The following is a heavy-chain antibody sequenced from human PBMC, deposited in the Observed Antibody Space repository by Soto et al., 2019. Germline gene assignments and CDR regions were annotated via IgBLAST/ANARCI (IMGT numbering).Heavy chain of an antibody. CDR3: AKYCSSDVCFDY. V-gene: IGHV3-48*02. CDR2: ISGSGDTK. Sequence: GGSLRLSCASAGSTFSYCSMNWDRQAPGKGLEWVSFISGSGDTKYYADSVKGRFTISRDNAKNSLYLQMSSLRDEDTAVYYCAKYCSSDVCFDYWGQGTLVTVSS. J-gene: IGHJ4*02. D-gene: IGHD2-8*01. CDR1: GSTFSYCS.